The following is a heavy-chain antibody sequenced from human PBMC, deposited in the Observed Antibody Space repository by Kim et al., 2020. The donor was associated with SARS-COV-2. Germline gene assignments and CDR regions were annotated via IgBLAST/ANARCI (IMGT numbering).Heavy chain of an antibody. J-gene: IGHJ4*02. CDR2: YPGDSDT. D-gene: IGHD2-15*01. Sequence: YPGDSDTSYSPSFQGKVTSSADKSISTAYLQWSSLKASDTAMYYCARIGDYWGQGTLVTVSS. CDR3: ARIGDY. V-gene: IGHV5-51*01.